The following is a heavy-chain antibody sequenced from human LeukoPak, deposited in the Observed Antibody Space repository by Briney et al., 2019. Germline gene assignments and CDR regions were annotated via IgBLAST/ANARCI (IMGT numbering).Heavy chain of an antibody. Sequence: SETLSLTCAVYGGSFSGYYWSWIRQPPGKGLEWMGEINHSGSTNYNPSLKSRVTISVDTSKNQFSLKLSSVTAADTAVYYCARVLSTKYSSGWYADWFDYWGQGTLVTVSS. CDR2: INHSGST. V-gene: IGHV4-34*01. CDR1: GGSFSGYY. D-gene: IGHD6-19*01. CDR3: ARVLSTKYSSGWYADWFDY. J-gene: IGHJ4*02.